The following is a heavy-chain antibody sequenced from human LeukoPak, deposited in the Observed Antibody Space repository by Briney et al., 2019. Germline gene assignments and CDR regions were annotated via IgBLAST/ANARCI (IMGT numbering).Heavy chain of an antibody. D-gene: IGHD5-12*01. J-gene: IGHJ5*02. CDR3: AREGSAVATYNWFDP. V-gene: IGHV1-69*05. CDR2: IIPIFGTA. Sequence: ASVKFSCKASGGTFSSYAINWVRQAPGQGLEWMGGIIPIFGTANYAQKFQGRVTITRDTSASTAYMELSSLRSEDTAVYYCAREGSAVATYNWFDPWGQGTLVTVSS. CDR1: GGTFSSYA.